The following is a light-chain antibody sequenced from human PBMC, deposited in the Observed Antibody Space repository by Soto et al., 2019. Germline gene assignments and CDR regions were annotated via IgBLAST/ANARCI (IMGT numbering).Light chain of an antibody. Sequence: EIVLTQSPGTLSLSPGERATHSCRASQSVGRDYLAWYQQIPGQAPRLLIYGASSTATGIPGRFRGSGSGTDFTLTISRLEPEDFAVYYCHQYAYSPLTFGGGTKVEIK. CDR2: GAS. J-gene: IGKJ4*01. V-gene: IGKV3-20*01. CDR1: QSVGRDY. CDR3: HQYAYSPLT.